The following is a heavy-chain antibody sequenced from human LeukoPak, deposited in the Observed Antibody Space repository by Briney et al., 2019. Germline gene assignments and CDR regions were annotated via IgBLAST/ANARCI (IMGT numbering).Heavy chain of an antibody. CDR3: ARNFDY. CDR1: GGSFSGYY. Sequence: SSETLSLTCAVYGGSFSGYYWSWIRQPPGKGLEWIGEINHSGSTNYNPSLKSRVTISVDTSKNQFSLKLSSVTAADTAVYYCARNFDYWGQGTLVTVSS. CDR2: INHSGST. V-gene: IGHV4-34*01. J-gene: IGHJ4*02.